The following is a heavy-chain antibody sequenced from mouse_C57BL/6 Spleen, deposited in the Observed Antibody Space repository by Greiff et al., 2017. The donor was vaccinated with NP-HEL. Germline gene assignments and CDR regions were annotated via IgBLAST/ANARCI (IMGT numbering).Heavy chain of an antibody. CDR3: ARNDYDELGYYYAMDY. J-gene: IGHJ4*01. Sequence: QVQLKQSGPGLVQPSQSLSITCTVSGFSLTSYGVHWVRQSPGKGLEWLGVIWSGGSTDYNAAFISRLSISKDNSKSQVFFKMNSLQADDTAIYYCARNDYDELGYYYAMDYWGQGTSVTVSS. V-gene: IGHV2-2*01. D-gene: IGHD2-4*01. CDR1: GFSLTSYG. CDR2: IWSGGST.